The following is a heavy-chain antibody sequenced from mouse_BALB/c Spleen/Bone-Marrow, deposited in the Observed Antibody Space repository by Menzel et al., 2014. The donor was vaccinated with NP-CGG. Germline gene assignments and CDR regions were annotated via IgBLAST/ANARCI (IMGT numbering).Heavy chain of an antibody. V-gene: IGHV4-1*02. CDR1: GFDFSGFW. J-gene: IGHJ3*01. CDR3: ARLGYYGGFAY. D-gene: IGHD2-3*01. CDR2: INPDSSTI. Sequence: EVKLQESGGGLVQPGGSLKLSCAASGFDFSGFWMGWVRQAPGKGLEWIGEINPDSSTINYTPSLKDRFIISRDNAKNTLYLQMSKVRSGDTALYYCARLGYYGGFAYWGQGTLVTVSA.